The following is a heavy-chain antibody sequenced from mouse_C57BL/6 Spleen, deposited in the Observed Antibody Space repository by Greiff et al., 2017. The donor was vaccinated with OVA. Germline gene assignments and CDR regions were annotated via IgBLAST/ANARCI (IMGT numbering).Heavy chain of an antibody. CDR2: FHPYNDDT. V-gene: IGHV1-47*01. CDR3: ARSGYDGYYVGYYAMDY. CDR1: GYTFTTYP. D-gene: IGHD2-3*01. Sequence: QVQLQQSGAELVKPGASVKMSCKASGYTFTTYPIEWMKQNHGKSLEWIGNFHPYNDDTKYNEKFKGKATLTVEKSSSTVYLELSRLTSDDSAVYYCARSGYDGYYVGYYAMDYWGQGTSVTVSS. J-gene: IGHJ4*01.